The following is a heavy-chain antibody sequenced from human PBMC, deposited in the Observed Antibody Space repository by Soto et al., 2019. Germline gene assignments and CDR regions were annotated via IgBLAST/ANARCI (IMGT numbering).Heavy chain of an antibody. CDR2: ISWNSGSI. J-gene: IGHJ3*02. D-gene: IGHD3-22*01. CDR3: ANGGQYYYDSSGPDDAFDI. CDR1: GFTFDDYA. V-gene: IGHV3-9*01. Sequence: SLRLSCAASGFTFDDYAMHWVRQAPGKGLEWVSGISWNSGSIGYADSVKGRFTISRDNAKNSLYLQMNSLRAEDTALYYCANGGQYYYDSSGPDDAFDIWGQGTMVTVSS.